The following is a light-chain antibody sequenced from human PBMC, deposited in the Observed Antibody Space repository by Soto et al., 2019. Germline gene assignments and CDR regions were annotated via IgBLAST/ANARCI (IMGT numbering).Light chain of an antibody. J-gene: IGLJ3*02. V-gene: IGLV2-23*02. CDR1: SSDVGSYNL. Sequence: QSALTQPASVSGSPGQSITISCTGTSSDVGSYNLVSWYQQHPGKAPKLMIYEVSKRPSGVSNRFSGSKSGNTASLTISGLQAEDDADYYCCSYAGSSTPLVFGGGTKLTVL. CDR2: EVS. CDR3: CSYAGSSTPLV.